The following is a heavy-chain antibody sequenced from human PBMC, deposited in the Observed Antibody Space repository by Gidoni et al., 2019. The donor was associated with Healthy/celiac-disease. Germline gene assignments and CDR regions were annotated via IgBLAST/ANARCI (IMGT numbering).Heavy chain of an antibody. CDR1: GFTVSSYA. V-gene: IGHV3-23*01. CDR2: ISGSGGST. CDR3: AKSLRDYYDSSGVFDY. J-gene: IGHJ4*02. D-gene: IGHD3-22*01. Sequence: EVQLLESGGGLVQPGGSLRLSCAASGFTVSSYAMSWVRQAPGKGLEWVSAISGSGGSTYYADSVKGRFTISRDNSKNTLYLQMNSLRAEDTAVYYCAKSLRDYYDSSGVFDYWGQGTLVTVSS.